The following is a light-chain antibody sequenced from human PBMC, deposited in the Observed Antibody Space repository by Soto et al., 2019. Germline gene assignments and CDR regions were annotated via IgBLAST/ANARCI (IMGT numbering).Light chain of an antibody. CDR2: DAS. CDR3: QQYDNLPLT. CDR1: QDISNY. V-gene: IGKV1-33*01. J-gene: IGKJ4*01. Sequence: DIQMTQSPSSLSASVGDRVTITCQASQDISNYLTWYRQKPGKAPKLLIYDASNLETGVPSRFRGSGSGTDFTSTISSLQPEDIETYYCQQYDNLPLTLGGGTKVDIK.